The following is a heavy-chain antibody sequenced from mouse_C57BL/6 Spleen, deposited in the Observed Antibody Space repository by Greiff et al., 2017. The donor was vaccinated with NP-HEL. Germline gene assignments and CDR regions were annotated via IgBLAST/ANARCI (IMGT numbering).Heavy chain of an antibody. Sequence: VQLQQPGAELVMPGASVKLSCKASGYTFTSYWMHWVKQRPGQGLEWIGEIDPSDSYTNYNQKFKGKSTLTVDKSSSTAYMQLSSLTSEDSAVYYCARSGGTGTSYYFDYWGQGTTLTVSS. CDR3: ARSGGTGTSYYFDY. CDR1: GYTFTSYW. CDR2: IDPSDSYT. J-gene: IGHJ2*01. V-gene: IGHV1-69*01. D-gene: IGHD4-1*01.